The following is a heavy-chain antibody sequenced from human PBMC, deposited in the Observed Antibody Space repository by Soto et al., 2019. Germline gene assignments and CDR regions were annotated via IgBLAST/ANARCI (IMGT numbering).Heavy chain of an antibody. V-gene: IGHV3-7*01. CDR1: GFSFSSYY. D-gene: IGHD2-15*01. Sequence: SLRLSCAASGFSFSSYYMDWVRQAPGKGLEWVANIKQDGSEKYYVDSVKGRFTISRDNAKNSLYLQMNSLRAEDTAVYYCARDRGYCSGGTCYSVLDHWGQGILVTVSS. CDR3: ARDRGYCSGGTCYSVLDH. CDR2: IKQDGSEK. J-gene: IGHJ4*02.